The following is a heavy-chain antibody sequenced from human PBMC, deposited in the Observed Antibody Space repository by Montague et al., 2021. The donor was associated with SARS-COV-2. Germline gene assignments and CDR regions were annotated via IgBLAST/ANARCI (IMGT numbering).Heavy chain of an antibody. CDR2: ISSSSTTI. Sequence: SLRLSCAASGFTFSSYRMNWVRQAPGKGLEWVSYISSSSTTIYYADSVKGRFTTSRDNAKNSLYLQVNSLRAEDTVVYYCARGGNLWDSSGYYREGYFYGMDVWGQGTTVTVSS. J-gene: IGHJ6*02. CDR1: GFTFSSYR. D-gene: IGHD3-22*01. CDR3: ARGGNLWDSSGYYREGYFYGMDV. V-gene: IGHV3-48*04.